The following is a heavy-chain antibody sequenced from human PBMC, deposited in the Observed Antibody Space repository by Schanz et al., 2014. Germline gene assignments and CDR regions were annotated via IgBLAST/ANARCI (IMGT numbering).Heavy chain of an antibody. CDR1: GFTFDDYT. J-gene: IGHJ4*02. D-gene: IGHD5-12*01. CDR2: VTWDGGYT. V-gene: IGHV3-43*01. CDR3: AKNRAGGYESVRDS. Sequence: EVQLVESGGVVVQPGGSLRLSCAGSGFTFDDYTMHWVRQPPGKGLEWVSLVTWDGGYTYYADSVKGRFTISRDNSKNSLYLQMDGLRSEDTALYYCAKNRAGGYESVRDSGGQGTLVTVSS.